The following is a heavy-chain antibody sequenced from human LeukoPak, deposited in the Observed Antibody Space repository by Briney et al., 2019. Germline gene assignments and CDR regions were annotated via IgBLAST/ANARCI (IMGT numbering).Heavy chain of an antibody. D-gene: IGHD3-22*01. CDR2: IYHSGST. CDR1: GGSISSGGYS. V-gene: IGHV4-30-2*01. CDR3: ARDDSSGYYGLDY. Sequence: TSETLSLTCAGSGGSISSGGYSWSWIRQPPGKGLEWIGYIYHSGSTYYNPSLKSRVTISVDRSKNQFSLKLSSVTAADTAVYYCARDDSSGYYGLDYWGQGTLVTVSS. J-gene: IGHJ4*02.